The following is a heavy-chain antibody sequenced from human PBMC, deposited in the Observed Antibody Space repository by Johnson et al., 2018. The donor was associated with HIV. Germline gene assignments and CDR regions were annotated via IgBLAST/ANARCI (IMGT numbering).Heavy chain of an antibody. V-gene: IGHV3-30*02. CDR3: AKGTAVADDAFDM. CDR1: GITVSSNY. J-gene: IGHJ3*02. Sequence: QVQLVESGGGLVQPGGSLRLSCAASGITVSSNYMSWVRQAPGKGLEWVAVIWYDGSNKYYADSVKGRFTISRDNAKNTLYLQMNSLRAEDTAVYYCAKGTAVADDAFDMWGQVTMVTVSS. CDR2: IWYDGSNK. D-gene: IGHD6-19*01.